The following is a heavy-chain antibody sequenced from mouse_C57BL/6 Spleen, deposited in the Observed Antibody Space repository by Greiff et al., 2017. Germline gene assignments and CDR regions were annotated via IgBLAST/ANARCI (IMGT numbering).Heavy chain of an antibody. Sequence: EVKLVESGGDLVKPGGSLKLSCAASGFTFSSYGMSWVRQTPDKRLEWVATISSGGSYTYYPDSVKGRFTISRDNAKNTLYLQMSSLKSEDTAMYYCARIHYGSRGWYFDVWGTGTTVTVSS. D-gene: IGHD1-1*01. V-gene: IGHV5-6*01. CDR1: GFTFSSYG. CDR3: ARIHYGSRGWYFDV. J-gene: IGHJ1*03. CDR2: ISSGGSYT.